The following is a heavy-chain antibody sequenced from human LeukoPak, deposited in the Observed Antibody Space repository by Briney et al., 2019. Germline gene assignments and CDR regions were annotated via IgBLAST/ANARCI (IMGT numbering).Heavy chain of an antibody. CDR1: GFTFSSYS. CDR3: AKGTADYGDYSDSDYFDY. V-gene: IGHV3-23*01. Sequence: GGSLRLSCAGSGFTFSSYSMNWVRQAPWKGLEWVSVISGSGVSIHYADSVKGRCTVSRDNSKNTLYLQMNSLRAEDTAVYFCAKGTADYGDYSDSDYFDYWGQGILVTVSS. D-gene: IGHD4-17*01. J-gene: IGHJ4*02. CDR2: ISGSGVSI.